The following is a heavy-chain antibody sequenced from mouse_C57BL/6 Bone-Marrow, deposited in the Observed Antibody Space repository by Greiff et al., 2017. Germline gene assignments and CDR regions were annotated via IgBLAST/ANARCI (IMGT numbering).Heavy chain of an antibody. CDR1: GYTFTDYY. V-gene: IGHV1-26*01. J-gene: IGHJ2*01. CDR3: AREGRYFDY. CDR2: INPNNGGT. Sequence: EVKLQQSGPELVKPGASVKISCKASGYTFTDYYMNWVKQSHGKSLEWIGDINPNNGGTSYNQKFKGKATLTVDKSSSTAYMELRSLTSEDSAVYYCAREGRYFDYWGQGTTLTVSS.